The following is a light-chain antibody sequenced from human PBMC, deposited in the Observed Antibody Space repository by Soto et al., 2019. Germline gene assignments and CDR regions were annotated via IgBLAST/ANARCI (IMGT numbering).Light chain of an antibody. CDR1: SGSVSTSYY. CDR2: NTN. V-gene: IGLV8-61*01. Sequence: QTVVTQEPSFSVSPGGTVTLTCGLSSGSVSTSYYPSWYQQTPGQAPRTLIYNTNTRSSGVPDRFSGSILGNKAALTITGAQADDECDYYCALYVGSGMSLFGGGTKLTVL. CDR3: ALYVGSGMSL. J-gene: IGLJ2*01.